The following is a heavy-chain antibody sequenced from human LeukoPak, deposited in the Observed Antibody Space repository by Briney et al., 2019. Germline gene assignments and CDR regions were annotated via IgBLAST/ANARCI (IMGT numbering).Heavy chain of an antibody. CDR1: GGSISSHY. V-gene: IGHV4-59*11. Sequence: SETLSLTCTVSGGSISSHYWSWIRQPPGKGLEWIGYIYYSGSTNYNPSLKSRVTISVDTSKNQFSLKLSSVTAADTAVYYCARAPYCSSTSCWAPPDYYYYYMDVWGKGTTVTVSS. CDR2: IYYSGST. CDR3: ARAPYCSSTSCWAPPDYYYYYMDV. D-gene: IGHD2-2*01. J-gene: IGHJ6*03.